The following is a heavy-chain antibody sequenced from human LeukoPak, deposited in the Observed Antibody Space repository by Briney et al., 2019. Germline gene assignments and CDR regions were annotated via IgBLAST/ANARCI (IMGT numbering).Heavy chain of an antibody. Sequence: SETLSLTCTVSGGSISSYYWSWIRQPPGKGLEWIGYSGSTNYNPSLKSRVTISVDTSKNQFSLKLSSVTAGDTAVYYCARDRYYYDSSGYYSPIDYWGQGTLVTVSS. V-gene: IGHV4-59*12. J-gene: IGHJ4*02. D-gene: IGHD3-22*01. CDR3: ARDRYYYDSSGYYSPIDY. CDR1: GGSISSYY. CDR2: SGST.